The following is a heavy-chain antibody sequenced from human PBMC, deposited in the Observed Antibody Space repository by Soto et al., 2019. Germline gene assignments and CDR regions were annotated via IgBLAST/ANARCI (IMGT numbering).Heavy chain of an antibody. J-gene: IGHJ4*02. CDR1: GGSISSYY. D-gene: IGHD1-26*01. Sequence: SETLSLTCTVSGGSISSYYWSWIRQPPGKGLEWIGYIYYSGSTNYNPSLKSRVTISVDTSKNQFSLKLSSVTAADTAVYYCARAKMATTLRHWTPRIDYWGQGTLVTVSS. V-gene: IGHV4-59*01. CDR3: ARAKMATTLRHWTPRIDY. CDR2: IYYSGST.